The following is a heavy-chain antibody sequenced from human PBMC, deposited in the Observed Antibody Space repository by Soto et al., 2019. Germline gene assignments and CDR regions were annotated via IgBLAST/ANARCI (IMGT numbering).Heavy chain of an antibody. J-gene: IGHJ4*02. CDR2: IYYSGST. CDR3: AREGGSYDFDY. Sequence: PSETLSLTCTVSGGSVSSGSYYWSWIRQPPGKGLEWIGYIYYSGSTNYNPSLKSRVTISVDTSKNQFSLKLSSVTAADTAVYYCAREGGSYDFDYWGQGTLVTSPQ. V-gene: IGHV4-61*01. D-gene: IGHD1-26*01. CDR1: GGSVSSGSYY.